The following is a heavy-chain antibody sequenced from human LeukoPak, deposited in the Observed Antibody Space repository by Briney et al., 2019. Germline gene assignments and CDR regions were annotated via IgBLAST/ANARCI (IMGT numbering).Heavy chain of an antibody. Sequence: PSETLSLTCTVSGGSISSSSYYWGWIRQPPGKGLEWIGSMSYSGSTYYNPSLKSRVTIAVDTSKTQFSLKLSSLTAADTAVYYCARFYTTSQYGSGYMDVWGKGTTVTVSS. J-gene: IGHJ6*03. CDR3: ARFYTTSQYGSGYMDV. D-gene: IGHD3-10*01. V-gene: IGHV4-39*01. CDR2: MSYSGST. CDR1: GGSISSSSYY.